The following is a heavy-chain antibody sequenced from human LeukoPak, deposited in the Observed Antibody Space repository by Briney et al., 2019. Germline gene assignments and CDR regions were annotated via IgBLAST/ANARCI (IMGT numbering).Heavy chain of an antibody. V-gene: IGHV3-53*01. J-gene: IGHJ4*02. D-gene: IGHD3-22*01. CDR1: GFTASSNY. CDR2: IYSGGST. Sequence: GGSLRLSCAASGFTASSNYMSWVRQAPGKWLEWVSVIYSGGSTYYADSVKGRFTISRDNSKNTLYLQMNSLRAEDTAVYYCARGRYYDSSGYSSGAYYFDYWGQGTLVTVSS. CDR3: ARGRYYDSSGYSSGAYYFDY.